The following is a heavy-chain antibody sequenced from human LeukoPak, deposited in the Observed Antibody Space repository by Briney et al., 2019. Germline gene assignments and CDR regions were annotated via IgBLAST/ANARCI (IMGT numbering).Heavy chain of an antibody. CDR1: GYSVSSGYY. D-gene: IGHD1-14*01. CDR3: ARGTLPENH. V-gene: IGHV4-59*02. J-gene: IGHJ5*02. Sequence: SETLSLTCTVSGYSVSSGYYWSWIRQPPGKGLEWIGYIYYSGSTNYNPSLKSRVSISVDTSKNQFSLKLSSLTTADTAVYYCARGTLPENHWGQGTLVTVSS. CDR2: IYYSGST.